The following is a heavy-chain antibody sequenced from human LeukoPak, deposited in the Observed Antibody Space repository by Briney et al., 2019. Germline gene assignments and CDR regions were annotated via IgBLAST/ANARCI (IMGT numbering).Heavy chain of an antibody. D-gene: IGHD3-10*01. CDR3: AKDRDGGSGTYYNRFDY. CDR1: GFTFISYA. Sequence: GGSLRLSCAAFGFTFISYALSWVRQAPGKGLEWVSAISGSGDNTHYADSVKGRFTISRDNSKSTLYLQMNSLRAEDTAVYYCAKDRDGGSGTYYNRFDYWCHENLVTVSA. V-gene: IGHV3-23*01. CDR2: ISGSGDNT. J-gene: IGHJ4*01.